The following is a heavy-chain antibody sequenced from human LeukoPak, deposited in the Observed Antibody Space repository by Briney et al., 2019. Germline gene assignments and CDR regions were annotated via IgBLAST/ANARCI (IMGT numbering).Heavy chain of an antibody. CDR2: ISAYNGNT. J-gene: IGHJ4*02. D-gene: IGHD4-17*01. CDR1: GYTFTSYG. Sequence: ASVKVSCKASGYTFTSYGISWVRQAPGQGLEWMGWISAYNGNTNYAQKLQGRVTMTTDTSTSTAYMELRSLRSDDTAAYYCARGPPDYGAYGEADYWGQGTLVTVSS. V-gene: IGHV1-18*01. CDR3: ARGPPDYGAYGEADY.